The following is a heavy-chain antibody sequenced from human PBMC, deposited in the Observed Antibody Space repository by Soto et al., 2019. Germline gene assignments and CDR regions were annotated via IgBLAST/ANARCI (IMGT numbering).Heavy chain of an antibody. J-gene: IGHJ4*02. CDR3: GRGRSGELVIFY. CDR1: GYTFTGYY. CDR2: ISPQTGGT. D-gene: IGHD1-26*01. Sequence: QVQLVQSGAELKKPGASVKVSCKGSGYTFTGYYIHWVRQTPGQGPEWMGEISPQTGGTKYAQKYQGRVTMTRDTSITTVYMELSNLSPVDTAVYYCGRGRSGELVIFYWGQGTLVTVSS. V-gene: IGHV1-2*02.